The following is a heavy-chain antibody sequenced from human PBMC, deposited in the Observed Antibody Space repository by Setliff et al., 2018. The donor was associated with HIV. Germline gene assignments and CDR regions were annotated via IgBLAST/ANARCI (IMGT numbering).Heavy chain of an antibody. J-gene: IGHJ5*01. Sequence: PGGSLRLSCAVSGFMVSNNYMSWVRQTPGKGLEWVSIIYSGGSTYYADSVEGRFTISRDNRNNTVYLQMSSLKVEETAIYYCVRASGGFYDVLNGSPYGDWFDSWGQGARVTVS. CDR2: IYSGGST. V-gene: IGHV3-53*01. CDR3: VRASGGFYDVLNGSPYGDWFDS. CDR1: GFMVSNNY. D-gene: IGHD3-9*01.